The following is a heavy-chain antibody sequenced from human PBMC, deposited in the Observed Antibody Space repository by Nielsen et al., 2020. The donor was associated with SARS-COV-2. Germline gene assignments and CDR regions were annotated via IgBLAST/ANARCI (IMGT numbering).Heavy chain of an antibody. CDR2: INPNSGGT. J-gene: IGHJ1*01. CDR3: ARGLRDFWSGYDDEFAEYFQH. Sequence: ASVKVSCKASGYTFTGYYMHWVRQAPGQGLEWMGRINPNSGGTNYAQKFQGRVTMTRDTSTSTVYMELSSLRSEDTAVYYCARGLRDFWSGYDDEFAEYFQHWGQGTLVTVSS. V-gene: IGHV1-2*06. D-gene: IGHD3-3*01. CDR1: GYTFTGYY.